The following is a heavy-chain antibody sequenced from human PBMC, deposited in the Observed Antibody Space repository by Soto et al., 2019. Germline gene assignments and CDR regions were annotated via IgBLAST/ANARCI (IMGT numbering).Heavy chain of an antibody. V-gene: IGHV2-5*01. CDR1: GFSLSISGVG. Sequence: QITLKESGPTLVKPTQTLTLTCTFSGFSLSISGVGVAWVRQPPGKALEWLALIYWNVDKRYSPSLKSRLTISKDTSKNQEVLTMTNMEPVGTGTYYCAHRHDYVWGSHRKSEPPVDYRGQVTLVTVSS. CDR2: IYWNVDK. J-gene: IGHJ4*02. CDR3: AHRHDYVWGSHRKSEPPVDY. D-gene: IGHD3-16*02.